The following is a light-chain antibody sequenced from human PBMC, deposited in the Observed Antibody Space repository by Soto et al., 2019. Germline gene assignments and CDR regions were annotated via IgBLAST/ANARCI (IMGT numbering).Light chain of an antibody. Sequence: EIVLTQSPATLSLSPGERATLSCRASQGVRTFLAWYQQKIGQAPRLLIHGASNRATGIPDRFSGSGSGTDFTLTISRLEPEDFAVYYCQQYGSSRTFGQGTKVDIK. CDR3: QQYGSSRT. J-gene: IGKJ1*01. CDR2: GAS. CDR1: QGVRTF. V-gene: IGKV3-20*01.